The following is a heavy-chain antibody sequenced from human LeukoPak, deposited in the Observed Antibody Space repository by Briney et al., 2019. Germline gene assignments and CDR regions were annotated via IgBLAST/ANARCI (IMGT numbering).Heavy chain of an antibody. J-gene: IGHJ4*02. CDR1: GGSFSGYY. D-gene: IGHD2-2*01. V-gene: IGHV4-34*12. Sequence: PSETLSLTCAVYGGSFSGYYWSWIRQPPGKGLEWLGELIHSGSTNYNPSLKSRVTISVDTSKNQFSLKLSSVTAADTAVYYCARVRSIVVVPANTRFDYWGQGTLVTVSS. CDR2: LIHSGST. CDR3: ARVRSIVVVPANTRFDY.